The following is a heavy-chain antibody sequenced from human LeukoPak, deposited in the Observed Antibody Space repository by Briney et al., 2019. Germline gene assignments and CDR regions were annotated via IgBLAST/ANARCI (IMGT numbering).Heavy chain of an antibody. V-gene: IGHV4-34*01. CDR1: GGSFSGYY. J-gene: IGHJ4*02. CDR2: INHSGST. CDR3: ASETNYDSSGDY. Sequence: PSETLSLTCAVYGGSFSGYYWSWIRQPPGKGLGWIGEINHSGSTNYNPSLKSRVTISVDTSKNQFSLKLSSVTAADTAVYYCASETNYDSSGDYWGQGTLVTVSS. D-gene: IGHD3-22*01.